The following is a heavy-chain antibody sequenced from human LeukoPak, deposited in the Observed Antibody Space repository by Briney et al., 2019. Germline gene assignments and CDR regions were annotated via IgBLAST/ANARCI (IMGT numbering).Heavy chain of an antibody. V-gene: IGHV4-59*12. J-gene: IGHJ6*03. D-gene: IGHD2-2*01. CDR1: GGSISSYY. CDR2: IYYSGTT. Sequence: PSETLSLTCTVSGGSISSYYWSWIRQPPGKGLEWIGYIYYSGTTYYNPSLKSRVTISVDTSKNQVSLKLSSVTAADTAVYYCARVPGAMYYYHYMDVWGKGTTVTVSS. CDR3: ARVPGAMYYYHYMDV.